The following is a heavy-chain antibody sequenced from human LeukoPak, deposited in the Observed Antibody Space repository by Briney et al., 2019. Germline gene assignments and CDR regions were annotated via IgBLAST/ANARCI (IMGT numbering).Heavy chain of an antibody. Sequence: GGSLRLSCAASGFTFSSYWMSWVRQAPGKGLEWVANIKQDGSEKYYVDSVKGRFTISRDNAKNSLYLQMNSLRAEDTAVYYCARGVTMVRVQGRNWFDPWGQGTLVTVSS. J-gene: IGHJ5*02. CDR1: GFTFSSYW. CDR2: IKQDGSEK. D-gene: IGHD3-10*01. CDR3: ARGVTMVRVQGRNWFDP. V-gene: IGHV3-7*01.